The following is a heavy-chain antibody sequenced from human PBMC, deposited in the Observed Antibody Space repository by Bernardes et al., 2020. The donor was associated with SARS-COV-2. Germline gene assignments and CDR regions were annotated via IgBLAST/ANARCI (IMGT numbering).Heavy chain of an antibody. Sequence: GGSLRLSCAASGFTFTSYWMHWVRQAPGKGLVWVSRISTDGSITNYADSVKGRFTISRDNAKNTLYLQMNSLRADDTAVYYCARMPGGPTVPGYWGQGTLVTVSS. D-gene: IGHD4-17*01. V-gene: IGHV3-74*01. CDR2: ISTDGSIT. CDR1: GFTFTSYW. J-gene: IGHJ4*02. CDR3: ARMPGGPTVPGY.